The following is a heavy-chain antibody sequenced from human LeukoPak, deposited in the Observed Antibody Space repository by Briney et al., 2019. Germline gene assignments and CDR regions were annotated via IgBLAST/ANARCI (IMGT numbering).Heavy chain of an antibody. CDR3: ATLFGESEIDY. Sequence: SETLSLTCAVYGGSFSGYYWSWIRQPPGKGLEWIGEINHSGSTNYNPSLKSRVTISVDTSKNQFSLKLSSVTAADTAVYYCATLFGESEIDYWGQGTLVTVSS. V-gene: IGHV4-34*01. CDR2: INHSGST. J-gene: IGHJ4*02. CDR1: GGSFSGYY. D-gene: IGHD3-10*01.